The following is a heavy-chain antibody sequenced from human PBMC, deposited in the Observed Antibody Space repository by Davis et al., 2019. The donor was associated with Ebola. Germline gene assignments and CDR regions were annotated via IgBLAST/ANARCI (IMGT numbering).Heavy chain of an antibody. CDR2: IISSSYI. CDR1: GVTFSSHS. D-gene: IGHD3-22*01. J-gene: IGHJ6*02. Sequence: GESLKTPCSASGVTFSSHSMNWVRQAPGKGLEWVSSIISSSYIYYSHSVNGRFTITRNNAKNSPYLQMNSLGAECTGVYYCARDAGYYYDSSGYYYESYYYYGMDVWGQGTTVTVSS. CDR3: ARDAGYYYDSSGYYYESYYYYGMDV. V-gene: IGHV3-21*01.